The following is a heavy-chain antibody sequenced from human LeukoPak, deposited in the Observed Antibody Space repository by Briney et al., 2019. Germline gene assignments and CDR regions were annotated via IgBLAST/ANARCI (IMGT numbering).Heavy chain of an antibody. CDR1: GFTFSSYE. Sequence: PGGSLRLSCAASGFTFSSYEMNWVRQAPGKGLEWVSYISSSGSTIYYADSVKGRFTISRDNAKNSLYLQMNSLRAEDTAVYYCASVDYYAPDPYYFDYWGQGTLVTVSS. V-gene: IGHV3-48*03. CDR2: ISSSGSTI. D-gene: IGHD3-22*01. CDR3: ASVDYYAPDPYYFDY. J-gene: IGHJ4*02.